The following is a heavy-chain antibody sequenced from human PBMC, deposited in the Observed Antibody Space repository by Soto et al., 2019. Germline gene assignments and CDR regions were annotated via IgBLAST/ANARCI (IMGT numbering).Heavy chain of an antibody. CDR1: GGSFSCYY. CDR3: AGPRGYSYGPWGFDYYYYGMDV. J-gene: IGHJ6*02. CDR2: INHSGST. D-gene: IGHD5-18*01. Sequence: SETLSLTCAVYGGSFSCYYWNWSRQPPGKGLEWIGEINHSGSTNYNPSLKSRVTISVDTSKNQFSLKLSSVTAADTAVYYCAGPRGYSYGPWGFDYYYYGMDVWGQGTTVTVSS. V-gene: IGHV4-34*01.